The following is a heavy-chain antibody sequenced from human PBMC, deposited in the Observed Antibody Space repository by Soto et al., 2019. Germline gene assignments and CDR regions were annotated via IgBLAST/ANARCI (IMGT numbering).Heavy chain of an antibody. Sequence: ASVKVSCKASGYTFTAYYLHWVRQAPGQGFEWMGWLNPNSGGTNSAQKFRGRVTMTRDTSISTAYMELSRLRSDDTAFYYCATTYYYDTSGYPESDAFDIWGQGTMVTVSS. J-gene: IGHJ3*02. V-gene: IGHV1-2*02. CDR3: ATTYYYDTSGYPESDAFDI. CDR2: LNPNSGGT. D-gene: IGHD3-22*01. CDR1: GYTFTAYY.